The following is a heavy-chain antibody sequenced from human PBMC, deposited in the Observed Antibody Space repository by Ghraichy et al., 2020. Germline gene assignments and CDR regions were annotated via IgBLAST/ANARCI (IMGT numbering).Heavy chain of an antibody. CDR3: TRDLVKYYYYGMDV. J-gene: IGHJ6*02. CDR2: IYYSGST. CDR1: GGSISGYY. Sequence: GSLRLSCTVSGGSISGYYWSWIRQPPGKGLEWIGYIYYSGSTNYNPSLESRVTMSVDTSKNQLSLKLRSVTAADTAVYYCTRDLVKYYYYGMDVWGQGTTVTVSS. D-gene: IGHD2-21*01. V-gene: IGHV4-59*01.